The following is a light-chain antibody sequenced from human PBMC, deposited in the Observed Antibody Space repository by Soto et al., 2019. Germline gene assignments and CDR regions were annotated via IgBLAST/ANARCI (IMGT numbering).Light chain of an antibody. CDR2: GNS. CDR1: SSNIGAVYD. J-gene: IGLJ3*02. Sequence: QSVLTQPHAVSGAPGQRVTISCTGSSSNIGAVYDVHWYQQLPGTAPKLLIYGNSHRPSGVPDRFSGSKSGTSDSLAITGLQAEDEADYYCQSYDSSLSGWVFGGGTKLTVL. CDR3: QSYDSSLSGWV. V-gene: IGLV1-40*01.